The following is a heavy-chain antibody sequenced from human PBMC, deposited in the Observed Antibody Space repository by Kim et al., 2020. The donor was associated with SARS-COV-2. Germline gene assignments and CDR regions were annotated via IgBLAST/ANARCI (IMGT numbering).Heavy chain of an antibody. CDR2: GYT. Sequence: GYTYSADSVKGRFTVSRDSSQNKLYLQMDRLRGEDTAVYYCAREEGAYAMDWGHGALVTVS. V-gene: IGHV3-53*01. CDR3: AREEGAYAMD. J-gene: IGHJ4*01. D-gene: IGHD5-12*01.